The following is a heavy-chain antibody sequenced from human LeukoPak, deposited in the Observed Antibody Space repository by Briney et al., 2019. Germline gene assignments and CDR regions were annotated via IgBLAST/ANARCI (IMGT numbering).Heavy chain of an antibody. CDR2: IKQGGSEK. D-gene: IGHD4-17*01. CDR3: ARDFGSDYGFDY. Sequence: GGSLRLSCVATGFTFSDYWMSWVRQAPGKGLEWVANIKQGGSEKYYVDSVKGRFTISRDNSKKSLYLQMNSLRAEDTAVYYCARDFGSDYGFDYWGQGTLVTVSS. CDR1: GFTFSDYW. V-gene: IGHV3-7*01. J-gene: IGHJ4*02.